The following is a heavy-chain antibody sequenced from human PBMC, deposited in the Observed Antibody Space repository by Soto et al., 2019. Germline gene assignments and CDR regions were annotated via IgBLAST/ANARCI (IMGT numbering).Heavy chain of an antibody. J-gene: IGHJ4*02. CDR2: ISYDGSNK. D-gene: IGHD2-2*01. Sequence: GGSLRLSCAASGFTFSSYGMHWVRRAPGKGLEWVAVISYDGSNKYYADSVKGRFTISRDNSKNTLYLQMNSLRDEDTAGEYCARGTEARARCPNYWGPGTQVTVSS. CDR1: GFTFSSYG. V-gene: IGHV3-30*03. CDR3: ARGTEARARCPNY.